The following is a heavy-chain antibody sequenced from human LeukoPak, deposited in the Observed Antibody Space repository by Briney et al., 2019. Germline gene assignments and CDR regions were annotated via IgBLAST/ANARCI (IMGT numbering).Heavy chain of an antibody. J-gene: IGHJ4*02. D-gene: IGHD5-18*01. CDR1: GFTFSTYW. Sequence: GGSLRLSCAASGFTFSTYWLTWVRQAPGKGLEWVANIKEDGSDKYYVDSVKGRFTISRDNAKNSLYLQMNNLRAEDTAVYYCARDVGYFRFDYWGQGTLVTVSS. CDR2: IKEDGSDK. V-gene: IGHV3-7*01. CDR3: ARDVGYFRFDY.